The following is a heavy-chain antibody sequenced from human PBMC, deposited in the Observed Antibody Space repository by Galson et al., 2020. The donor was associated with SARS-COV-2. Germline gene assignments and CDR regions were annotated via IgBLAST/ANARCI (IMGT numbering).Heavy chain of an antibody. CDR2: ISYAGSTK. CDR1: GFTFSTYA. V-gene: IGHV3-30*07. J-gene: IGHJ4*02. CDR3: ARKTCGGACFSGYYFDY. Sequence: GESLKISCAASGFTFSTYAMHWVRQAPGKGLEWVAIISYAGSTKYGADSVKGRFTISRDNSKNTLYLQMNSLRAEDTALYYCARKTCGGACFSGYYFDYWGQGTLVTVSP. D-gene: IGHD2-21*01.